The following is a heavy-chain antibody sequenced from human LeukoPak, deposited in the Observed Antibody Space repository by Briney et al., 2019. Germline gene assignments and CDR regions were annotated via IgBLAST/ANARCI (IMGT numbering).Heavy chain of an antibody. CDR1: GGSISSYY. D-gene: IGHD3-22*01. V-gene: IGHV4-59*01. CDR2: IYSSGST. J-gene: IGHJ3*02. Sequence: SESLSLTCTVAGGSISSYYWSWIRQPPGKGLEWIGYIYSSGSTTNNPSLKSRVPISVETSKNQFSLKLSSGTAADTAVYYCARGGYYDKEAFDIWGQGTMLTVPS. CDR3: ARGGYYDKEAFDI.